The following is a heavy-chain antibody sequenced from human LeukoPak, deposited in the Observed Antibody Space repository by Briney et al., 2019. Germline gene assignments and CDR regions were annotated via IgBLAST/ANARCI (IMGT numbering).Heavy chain of an antibody. CDR2: IASDGNST. J-gene: IGHJ6*02. Sequence: GGSLRLSCAASGFTFSSYWMNWVRQAPGKGLVWVSRIASDGNSTTYADSVKGRFSISRDNAKNSLYLQMNSLRAEDTAVYYCARDKMDHVLRFLEWLFNGMDVWGQGTTVTVSS. D-gene: IGHD3-3*01. V-gene: IGHV3-74*01. CDR1: GFTFSSYW. CDR3: ARDKMDHVLRFLEWLFNGMDV.